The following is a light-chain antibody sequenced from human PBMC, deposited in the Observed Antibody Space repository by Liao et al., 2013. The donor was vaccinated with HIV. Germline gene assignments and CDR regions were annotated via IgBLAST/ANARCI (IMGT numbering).Light chain of an antibody. V-gene: IGLV3-21*04. CDR3: QLYDSSSGLYV. Sequence: SYVLTQPPSVSVAPGQTATITCGGYNIATKSVHWYQQKSGQAPVLVIQYDRDRPSGIPERFSGSNSGDTATLTITRVQAGDEADYYCQLYDSSSGLYVFGPGTEAIVL. CDR1: NIATKS. J-gene: IGLJ1*01. CDR2: YDR.